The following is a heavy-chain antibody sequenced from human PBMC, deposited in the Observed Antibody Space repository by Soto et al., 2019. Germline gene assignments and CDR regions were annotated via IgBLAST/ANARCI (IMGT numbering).Heavy chain of an antibody. CDR2: LYHSGST. D-gene: IGHD6-19*01. CDR1: GYSISSGYY. J-gene: IGHJ3*02. CDR3: ARGRAGLDDAFDI. Sequence: PSETLSLTCGVSGYSISSGYYWGCIRQPPGRGLEWIGSLYHSGSTYYNPSLKSRVSLSVDTSKNQISLRLSSVTAADTAVYYCARGRAGLDDAFDIWGRGTMVTVSS. V-gene: IGHV4-38-2*01.